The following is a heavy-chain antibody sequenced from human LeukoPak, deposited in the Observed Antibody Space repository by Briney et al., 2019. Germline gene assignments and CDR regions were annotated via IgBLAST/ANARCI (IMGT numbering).Heavy chain of an antibody. CDR3: ARDRGEYSYDQTWDY. CDR2: IIPIFGTA. Sequence: GASVKVSCKASGGTFSSYAISCVRQAPGQGLEWMGRIIPIFGTANYAQKFQGRVTITTDESTSTAYMELSSLRSEDTAVYSCARDRGEYSYDQTWDYWGQGALVTVSS. CDR1: GGTFSSYA. D-gene: IGHD5-18*01. V-gene: IGHV1-69*05. J-gene: IGHJ4*02.